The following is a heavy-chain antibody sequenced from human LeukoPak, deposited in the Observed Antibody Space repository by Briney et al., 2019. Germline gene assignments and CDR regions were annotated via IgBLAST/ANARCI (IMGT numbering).Heavy chain of an antibody. CDR1: GFTVSSNY. V-gene: IGHV3-53*01. Sequence: GGSLRLSCAASGFTVSSNYMSWVRQAPGKGLEWVSVIYSGGSTYYADSVKGRFTISRDNSKNTLYLQMNSLRAEDTAVYYCARDRAGGDSPTYYYYYMDVWGKGTTVTVSS. J-gene: IGHJ6*03. CDR3: ARDRAGGDSPTYYYYYMDV. CDR2: IYSGGST. D-gene: IGHD2-21*01.